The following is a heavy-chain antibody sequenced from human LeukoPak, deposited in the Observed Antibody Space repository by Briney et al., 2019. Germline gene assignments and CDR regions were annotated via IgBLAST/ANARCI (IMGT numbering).Heavy chain of an antibody. V-gene: IGHV3-11*01. J-gene: IGHJ4*02. CDR1: GFTFSDYY. Sequence: GGSLRLSCAASGFTFSDYYMTWIRQAPGKGLEWISYINTASTIMYYADSVKGRFTISRDNAKNSLHLQMNSLRADDTAVYYCVRVRDTSASPYFDFWGQGSLVTVSS. CDR3: VRVRDTSASPYFDF. CDR2: INTASTIM. D-gene: IGHD6-19*01.